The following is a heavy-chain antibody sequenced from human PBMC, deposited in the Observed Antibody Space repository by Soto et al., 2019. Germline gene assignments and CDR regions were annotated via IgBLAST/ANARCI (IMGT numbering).Heavy chain of an antibody. CDR2: IIPMFGIV. Sequence: QVQLVQSGTEARKPGSSVKVSCETSGGNFNNYGFNWVRQVPGQRLEWMGGIIPMFGIVKVGQIFQPRFAFAAAQSTAKAYTELTRLRPEDTAVYYCAGEVGGTGLQFWGQGTLVIVSS. V-gene: IGHV1-69*12. CDR3: AGEVGGTGLQF. D-gene: IGHD3-9*01. CDR1: GGNFNNYG. J-gene: IGHJ4*02.